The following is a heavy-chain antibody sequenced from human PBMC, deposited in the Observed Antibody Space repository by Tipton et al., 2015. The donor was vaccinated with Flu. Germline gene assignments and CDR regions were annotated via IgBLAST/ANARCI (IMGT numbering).Heavy chain of an antibody. Sequence: VQLVQSGGGLIQPGGSLRLSCAASGFTVSSNYMSWVRQAPGKGLEWVSVIYSDGVKTYYADSVKGRFTISRDNSKNTLHLQMNSLRAEDTAVYYCARGRPIMEYFDYWGQGTLVTVSS. D-gene: IGHD2-8*01. CDR2: IYSDGVKT. CDR1: GFTVSSNY. J-gene: IGHJ4*02. V-gene: IGHV3-53*01. CDR3: ARGRPIMEYFDY.